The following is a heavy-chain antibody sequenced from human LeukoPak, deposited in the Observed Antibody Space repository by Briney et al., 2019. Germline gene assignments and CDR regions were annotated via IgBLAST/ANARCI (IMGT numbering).Heavy chain of an antibody. CDR1: GYTFTSYG. CDR3: ARVIGHAYCSSTSCYERGSFDP. Sequence: ASVKVSCKASGYTFTSYGISWVRQAPGQGLEWIGWISAYNGNTNYAQKLQGRVTMTTDTSTSTAYMELRSLRSDDTAVYYCARVIGHAYCSSTSCYERGSFDPWGQGTLVTVSS. J-gene: IGHJ5*02. V-gene: IGHV1-18*01. D-gene: IGHD2-2*01. CDR2: ISAYNGNT.